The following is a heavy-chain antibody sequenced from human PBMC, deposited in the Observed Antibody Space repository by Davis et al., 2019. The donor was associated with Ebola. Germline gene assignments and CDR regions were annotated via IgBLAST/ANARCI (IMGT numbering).Heavy chain of an antibody. J-gene: IGHJ4*02. CDR1: GFTSSSNA. Sequence: PGGSLRLSCAASGFTSSSNAMSWVRQAPGKGLDWVSAISGSGGSTYYADSVKGRFTISRDNSKNTLYLQMNSLRAEDTAVYYCAKDPLPIVVVTAIHSYWGKGTLVTVSS. D-gene: IGHD2-21*02. V-gene: IGHV3-23*01. CDR2: ISGSGGST. CDR3: AKDPLPIVVVTAIHSY.